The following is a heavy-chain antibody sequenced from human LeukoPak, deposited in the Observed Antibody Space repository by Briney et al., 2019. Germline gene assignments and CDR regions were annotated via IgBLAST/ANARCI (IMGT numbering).Heavy chain of an antibody. Sequence: GESLKISCKGSGYSFTSYWIGWVRQMPGKGLEWMGIIYPGDSDTRYSPSFQGQVTISADKSTSTAYLQWSSLKASDTAMYYCARSKMTTVTGFDYWGQGTLVTVSS. CDR1: GYSFTSYW. CDR2: IYPGDSDT. V-gene: IGHV5-51*01. D-gene: IGHD4-17*01. CDR3: ARSKMTTVTGFDY. J-gene: IGHJ4*02.